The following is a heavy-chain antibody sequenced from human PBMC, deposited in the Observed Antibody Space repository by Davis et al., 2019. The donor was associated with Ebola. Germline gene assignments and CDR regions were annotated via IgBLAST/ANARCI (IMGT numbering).Heavy chain of an antibody. CDR3: ARDPVAGTVDY. J-gene: IGHJ4*02. V-gene: IGHV1-69*04. Sequence: KFQGRVTITADKSTSTAYMELSSLRSEDTAVYYCARDPVAGTVDYWGQGTLVTVSS. D-gene: IGHD6-19*01.